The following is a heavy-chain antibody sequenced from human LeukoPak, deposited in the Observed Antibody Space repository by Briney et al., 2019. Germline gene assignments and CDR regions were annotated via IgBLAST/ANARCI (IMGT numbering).Heavy chain of an antibody. CDR2: INHSGST. Sequence: SETLSLTCAVYGGSFSGYYWSWIRQPPGKGLEWIGEINHSGSTNYNPSLKSRVTISVDTSKNQFSLKLSSVTAADTAVYYCARDRFRLQGLVYSSSWHQRGQFDPWGQGTLVTVSS. D-gene: IGHD6-13*01. CDR3: ARDRFRLQGLVYSSSWHQRGQFDP. V-gene: IGHV4-34*01. CDR1: GGSFSGYY. J-gene: IGHJ5*02.